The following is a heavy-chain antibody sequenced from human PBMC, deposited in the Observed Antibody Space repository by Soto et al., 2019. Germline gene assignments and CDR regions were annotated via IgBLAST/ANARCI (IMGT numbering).Heavy chain of an antibody. Sequence: AETLSLACSFSVFAISRGYYCSWVRQPPGKGLEWIGSIYPSVSSYHNPSLAARLRLSIDTSKNQFALNLTSVTAADTALYFCAREKVGTTFFDNWGQGIQVTVS. J-gene: IGHJ4*02. D-gene: IGHD1-1*01. V-gene: IGHV4-38-2*02. CDR3: AREKVGTTFFDN. CDR1: VFAISRGYY. CDR2: IYPSVSS.